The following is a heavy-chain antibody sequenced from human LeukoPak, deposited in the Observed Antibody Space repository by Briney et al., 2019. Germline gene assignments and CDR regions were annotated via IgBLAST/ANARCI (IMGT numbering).Heavy chain of an antibody. Sequence: SETLSLTCTVSGYSISSGYYWGWIRQPPGKGLEWIGYIYYSGSTNYNPSLKSRVTISVATSKNQFSLKLSSVTAADTAVYFCARERGGSKLSGLYGRDYYYMDVWGKGTTVTVSS. D-gene: IGHD3-16*01. CDR1: GYSISSGYY. CDR2: IYYSGST. V-gene: IGHV4-61*01. J-gene: IGHJ6*03. CDR3: ARERGGSKLSGLYGRDYYYMDV.